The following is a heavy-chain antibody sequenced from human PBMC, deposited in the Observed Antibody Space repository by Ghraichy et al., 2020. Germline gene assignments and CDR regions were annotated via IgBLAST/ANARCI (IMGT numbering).Heavy chain of an antibody. CDR2: IYDGGRP. CDR3: ARDAAVGQSVVAFEI. CDR1: GGSISPNY. V-gene: IGHV4-59*01. D-gene: IGHD1-26*01. J-gene: IGHJ3*02. Sequence: SQTLSLTCTVSGGSISPNYWSWIRQSPGKGLEWIGYIYDGGRPKYNPALKSRVIISMDKAMNQFSLKVNSVTAADTAVYYCARDAAVGQSVVAFEIWGQGKVVSVSS.